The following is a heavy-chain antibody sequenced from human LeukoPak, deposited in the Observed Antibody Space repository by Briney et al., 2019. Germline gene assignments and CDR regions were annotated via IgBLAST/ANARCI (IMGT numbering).Heavy chain of an antibody. CDR1: GFTFSSYA. D-gene: IGHD4-17*01. J-gene: IGHJ4*02. Sequence: GGSLRLSCAASGFTFSSYAMNWVRQAPGKGLEWVSSISSSSSYIYYADSVKGRFTISRDNAKNSLYLQMNSLRAEDTAVYYCARVDYAPRALDYWGQGTLVTVSS. CDR2: ISSSSSYI. CDR3: ARVDYAPRALDY. V-gene: IGHV3-21*01.